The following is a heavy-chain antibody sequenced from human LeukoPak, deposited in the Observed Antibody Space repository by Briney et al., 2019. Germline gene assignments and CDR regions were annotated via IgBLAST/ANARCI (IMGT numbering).Heavy chain of an antibody. CDR1: GFTFSSYA. CDR3: AKRGVVIRVILVGFHKEAYYFDS. D-gene: IGHD3-22*01. J-gene: IGHJ4*02. V-gene: IGHV3-23*01. CDR2: ITGSGSST. Sequence: GGSLRLSCAASGFTFSSYAMNWVRQAPGKGLEWVSGITGSGSSTYYADSVKGRFTISRDTSKNMLYLQMSSLRAEDTAVYFCAKRGVVIRVILVGFHKEAYYFDSWGQGALVTVSS.